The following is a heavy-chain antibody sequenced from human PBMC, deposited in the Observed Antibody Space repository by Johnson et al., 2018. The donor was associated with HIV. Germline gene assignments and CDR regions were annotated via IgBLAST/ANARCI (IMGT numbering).Heavy chain of an antibody. CDR3: ARAVARGQWLANGYI. CDR2: IWYDGSTK. Sequence: VQLVESGGGVVQPGGSLRLSCAASGFTFSSYGMHWVRQAPGKGLEWVAFIWYDGSTKYYADSVTGRFTISRDNSKNTVYLQMNSLRAEDTAVYYCARAVARGQWLANGYIWGQGTMVTVSS. CDR1: GFTFSSYG. D-gene: IGHD6-19*01. V-gene: IGHV3-33*01. J-gene: IGHJ3*02.